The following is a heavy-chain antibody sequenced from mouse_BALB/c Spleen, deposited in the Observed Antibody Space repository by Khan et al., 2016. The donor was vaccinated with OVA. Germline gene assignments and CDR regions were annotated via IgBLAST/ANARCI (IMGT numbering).Heavy chain of an antibody. D-gene: IGHD4-1*01. CDR2: IDPVNGNT. CDR3: VPTGTGDYFDY. CDR1: GFNIKDTH. Sequence: EVQLQESGAELVKPGASVKLSCTASGFNIKDTHMHWVKQRPEQGLEWIGRIDPVNGNTKYDPKFQGKATITADTSSNTAYLQFSSLTSEDTAVYYCVPTGTGDYFDYWGQGTTLTVSS. V-gene: IGHV14-3*02. J-gene: IGHJ2*01.